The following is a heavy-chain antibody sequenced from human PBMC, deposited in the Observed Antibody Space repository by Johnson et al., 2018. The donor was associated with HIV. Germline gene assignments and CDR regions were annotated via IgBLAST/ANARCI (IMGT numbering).Heavy chain of an antibody. CDR3: ARKEHGDYVFGNAFDI. D-gene: IGHD4-17*01. CDR2: INWNGGSR. CDR1: GFTFDYYD. J-gene: IGHJ3*02. V-gene: IGHV3-20*04. Sequence: QLVESGGGVVRPGGSLRLSCAASGFTFDYYDMSWVRQAPGKGLEWVSGINWNGGSRVYADSVKGRFTISRDNAKNSLYLQMNSLRAEDTAVYYCARKEHGDYVFGNAFDIWGQGTMVTVSS.